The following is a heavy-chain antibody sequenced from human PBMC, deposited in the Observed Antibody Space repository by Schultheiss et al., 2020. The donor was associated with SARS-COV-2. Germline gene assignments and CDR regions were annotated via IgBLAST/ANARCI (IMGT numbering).Heavy chain of an antibody. CDR1: GFTFSSYA. CDR3: ARGRRVYYDFFFDP. J-gene: IGHJ5*02. D-gene: IGHD3-3*01. CDR2: ISGSGGST. Sequence: GESLKISCAASGFTFSSYAMSWVRQAPGKGLEWVSAISGSGGSTYYADSVKGRFTISRDNSKNTLYLQMNSLRAEDTAVYYCARGRRVYYDFFFDPWGQGTLVTVSS. V-gene: IGHV3-23*01.